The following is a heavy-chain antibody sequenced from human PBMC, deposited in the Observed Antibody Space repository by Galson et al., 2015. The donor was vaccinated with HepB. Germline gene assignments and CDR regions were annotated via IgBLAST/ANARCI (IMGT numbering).Heavy chain of an antibody. Sequence: SVKVSCKASGYTFTGYYMHWVRQAPGQGLEWMGWLNPNSGGTNYAQKFQGRVTMTRDTSISTAYMELSRLRSDDTAVYYCARSVGGGSGMLKGVYYFDYWGQGTLVTVSS. CDR1: GYTFTGYY. J-gene: IGHJ4*02. CDR2: LNPNSGGT. D-gene: IGHD3-10*01. V-gene: IGHV1-2*02. CDR3: ARSVGGGSGMLKGVYYFDY.